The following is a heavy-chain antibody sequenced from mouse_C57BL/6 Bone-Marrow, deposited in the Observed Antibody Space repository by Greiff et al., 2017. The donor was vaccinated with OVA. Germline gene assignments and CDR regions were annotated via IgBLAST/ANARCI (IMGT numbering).Heavy chain of an antibody. J-gene: IGHJ1*03. CDR2: ISSGSSTI. CDR3: ARKLGYWYFDV. D-gene: IGHD4-1*01. CDR1: GFTFSDYG. Sequence: VQLKESGGGLVKPGGSLKLSCAASGFTFSDYGMHWVRQAPEKGLEWVAYISSGSSTIYYADTVKGRFTISRDNAKNTLFLQMTSLRSEDTAMYYCARKLGYWYFDVWGTGTTVTVSS. V-gene: IGHV5-17*01.